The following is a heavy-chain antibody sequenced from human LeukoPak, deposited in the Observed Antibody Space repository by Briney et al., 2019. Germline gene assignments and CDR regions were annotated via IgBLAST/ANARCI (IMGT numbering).Heavy chain of an antibody. D-gene: IGHD3-22*01. V-gene: IGHV4-39*07. Sequence: SETLSLTCTVSGGSISSSNFYWGWIRQPPGKGLEWIGGIYYSGSTYYNPSLKSRVTISVDTSKNQFSLKLSSVTAADTAVYYCARGDSSGYYPFDPWGQGTLVTVSS. CDR1: GGSISSSNFY. J-gene: IGHJ5*02. CDR2: IYYSGST. CDR3: ARGDSSGYYPFDP.